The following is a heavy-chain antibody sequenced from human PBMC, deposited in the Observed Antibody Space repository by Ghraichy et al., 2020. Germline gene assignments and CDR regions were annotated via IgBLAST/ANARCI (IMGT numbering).Heavy chain of an antibody. CDR2: ISYDGSNE. Sequence: VGSLRLSCAASGFTFSNYGMHWVRQAPGKGLEWVAVISYDGSNEYYADSVKGRFTISRDNSKNTLYLQMNSLGAEDTAVYYCARGYCSSGSCYRGAFDYWGQGALVTVSS. V-gene: IGHV3-30*03. J-gene: IGHJ4*02. D-gene: IGHD2-15*01. CDR3: ARGYCSSGSCYRGAFDY. CDR1: GFTFSNYG.